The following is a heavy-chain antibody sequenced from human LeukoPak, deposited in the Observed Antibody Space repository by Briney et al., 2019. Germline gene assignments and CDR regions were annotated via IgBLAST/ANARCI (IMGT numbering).Heavy chain of an antibody. D-gene: IGHD3-10*01. V-gene: IGHV3-48*04. J-gene: IGHJ4*02. CDR1: GFTFGSYA. CDR2: ISSSSSTI. CDR3: ARESYGSGSYYSDY. Sequence: GGSLRLSCAASGFTFGSYAMHWVRQAPGKGLEWVSYISSSSSTIYYADSVKGRFTISRDNAKSSLYLQINSLRAEDTAFYYCARESYGSGSYYSDYWGQGTLVTVSS.